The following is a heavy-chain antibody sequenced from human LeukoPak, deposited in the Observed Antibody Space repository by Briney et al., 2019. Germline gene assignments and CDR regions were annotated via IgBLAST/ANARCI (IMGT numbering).Heavy chain of an antibody. V-gene: IGHV3-23*01. D-gene: IGHD6-13*01. J-gene: IGHJ4*02. CDR1: GFTFSSYV. CDR2: ISGSGGST. Sequence: GGSLRLSCAASGFTFSSYVMSWVRQAPGKGLEWVSAISGSGGSTHYADSVKGRFTISRDNSKNTLYLQMNSLRAEDTAVYYCAKRAGDSSSWYYFDYWGQGTLVTVSS. CDR3: AKRAGDSSSWYYFDY.